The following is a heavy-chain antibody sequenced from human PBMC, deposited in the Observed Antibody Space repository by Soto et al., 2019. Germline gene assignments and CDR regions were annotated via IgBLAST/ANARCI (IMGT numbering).Heavy chain of an antibody. Sequence: GGSLRLSCAASGFTFSSYGMHWVRQAPGKGLEWVAVISYDGSNKYYADSVKGRFTISRDNSKNTLYLQMNSLRAEDTAVYYCAKDRGWLEDHDAFDIWGQGTMVTVSS. J-gene: IGHJ3*02. V-gene: IGHV3-30*18. CDR1: GFTFSSYG. CDR2: ISYDGSNK. D-gene: IGHD6-19*01. CDR3: AKDRGWLEDHDAFDI.